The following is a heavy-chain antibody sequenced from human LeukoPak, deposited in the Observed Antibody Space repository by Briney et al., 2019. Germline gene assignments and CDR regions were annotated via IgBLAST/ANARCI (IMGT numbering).Heavy chain of an antibody. CDR3: ARNSYGYGLDFDY. Sequence: SETLSLTCTVSGGSISSYYWSWIRQPPGKGLEWIGYIYYSGSTNYGPSLKSRVTISVDTSKNQFSLKLSSVTAADTAVYYCARNSYGYGLDFDYWGQGTLVTVSS. CDR2: IYYSGST. CDR1: GGSISSYY. J-gene: IGHJ4*02. D-gene: IGHD5-18*01. V-gene: IGHV4-59*01.